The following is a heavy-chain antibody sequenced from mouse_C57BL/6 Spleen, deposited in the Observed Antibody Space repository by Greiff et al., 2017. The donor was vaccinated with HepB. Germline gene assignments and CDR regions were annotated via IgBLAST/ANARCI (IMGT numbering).Heavy chain of an antibody. V-gene: IGHV1-69*01. CDR1: GYTFTSYW. J-gene: IGHJ4*01. Sequence: QVQLQQPGAELVMPGASVKLSCKASGYTFTSYWMHWVKQRPGQGLEWIGEIDPSDSYTNYNQKFKGKSTLTVDKSSSTAYMQLSRLTSEDSAVYYCARPYYYGSSYAMDYWGQGTSVTVSS. CDR2: IDPSDSYT. CDR3: ARPYYYGSSYAMDY. D-gene: IGHD1-1*01.